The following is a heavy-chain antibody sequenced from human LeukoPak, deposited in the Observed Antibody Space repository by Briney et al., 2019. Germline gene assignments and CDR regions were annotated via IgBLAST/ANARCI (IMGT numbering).Heavy chain of an antibody. CDR3: ARDCSGGTCSSFWLDP. CDR2: ITAYNGNT. CDR1: GYTFRNYA. D-gene: IGHD2-15*01. V-gene: IGHV1-18*01. Sequence: ASVKVSCKASGYTFRNYAITWVRQAPGQGLERMGWITAYNGNTNYAQKFKGRVTMTTDTSTATAYMELRNLESDDTAVYYCARDCSGGTCSSFWLDPWGQGTLVTASS. J-gene: IGHJ5*02.